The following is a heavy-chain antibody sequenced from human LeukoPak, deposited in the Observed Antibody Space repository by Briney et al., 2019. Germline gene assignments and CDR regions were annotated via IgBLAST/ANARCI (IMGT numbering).Heavy chain of an antibody. CDR2: LSNTNMI. CDR1: GFTFSSYG. Sequence: GGSLRLSCAASGFTFSSYGMNWVRQAPGKGLERLSYLSNTNMIHYAESVKGRFTISRDNAKNSLYLQMDGLRAEDTAVYYCARRGDTPMVGDYWGQGTLVTVSS. J-gene: IGHJ4*02. CDR3: ARRGDTPMVGDY. V-gene: IGHV3-48*01. D-gene: IGHD5-18*01.